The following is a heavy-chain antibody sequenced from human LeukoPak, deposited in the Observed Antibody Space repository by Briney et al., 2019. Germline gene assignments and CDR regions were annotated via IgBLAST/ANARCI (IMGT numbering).Heavy chain of an antibody. Sequence: SETLSLTCAVSGGSISSNNWWGWVRQPPGKGLEWIGEIYHSGSPNYNPSLKSRVTISVDKSRNHFSLNLSSVTAADTAVYYCARHYGPWGQGTLVTVSS. CDR2: IYHSGSP. CDR3: ARHYGP. CDR1: GGSISSNNW. D-gene: IGHD3-16*01. V-gene: IGHV4-4*02. J-gene: IGHJ4*02.